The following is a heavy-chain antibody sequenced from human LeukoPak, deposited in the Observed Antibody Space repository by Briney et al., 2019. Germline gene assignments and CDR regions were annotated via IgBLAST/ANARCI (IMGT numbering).Heavy chain of an antibody. D-gene: IGHD2-2*01. CDR3: ARGEYQLLQYYYYYGMDV. Sequence: SVKVSCKASGYTFTRNTINWVRQAPGQGLEWMGGIIPIFGTANYAQKFQGRVTITADESTSTAYMELSSLRSEDTAVYYCARGEYQLLQYYYYYGMDVWGQGTTVTVSS. J-gene: IGHJ6*02. CDR1: GYTFTRNT. V-gene: IGHV1-69*13. CDR2: IIPIFGTA.